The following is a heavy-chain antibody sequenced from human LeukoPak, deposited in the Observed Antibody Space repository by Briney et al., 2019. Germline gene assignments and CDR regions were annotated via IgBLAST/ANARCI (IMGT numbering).Heavy chain of an antibody. Sequence: KPSETLSLTCTVSGGSMSSDYWGWIRQPAGKGLEWIGRIYSSGSVTYNPSLKSRVTMSVDTSKNQFSLKLSSVTAADTAVYYCARGNIVVVVAATLSPGWYFDLWGRGTLVTVSS. CDR3: ARGNIVVVVAATLSPGWYFDL. D-gene: IGHD2-15*01. V-gene: IGHV4-4*07. CDR1: GGSMSSDY. CDR2: IYSSGSV. J-gene: IGHJ2*01.